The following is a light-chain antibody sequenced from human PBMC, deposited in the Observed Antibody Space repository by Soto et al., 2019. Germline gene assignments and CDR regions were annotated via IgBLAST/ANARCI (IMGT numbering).Light chain of an antibody. J-gene: IGKJ5*01. V-gene: IGKV1-39*01. Sequence: IQMTPPPSTPSLSVADSVTMTYQASETISTFLNWYQVKPGKAPKLLIYAASTLQDGVPSRFSGSGSGTDFTLTINSLQPEDFASYYCQQSYDISPITFGQGTRLEIK. CDR1: ETISTF. CDR2: AAS. CDR3: QQSYDISPIT.